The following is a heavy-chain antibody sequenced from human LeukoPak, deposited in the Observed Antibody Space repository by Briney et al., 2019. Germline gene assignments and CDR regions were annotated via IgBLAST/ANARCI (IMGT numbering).Heavy chain of an antibody. Sequence: GGSLRLSCAASGFTFSSYAMSWVRQAPGKGLEWVSAFSGNGGGTYYADSVKGRFTISRDNSKNTLYLQMNSLRAEDTAVYYCARSGYNRFDYWGQGTLVTVSS. CDR2: FSGNGGGT. D-gene: IGHD5-24*01. CDR1: GFTFSSYA. J-gene: IGHJ4*02. CDR3: ARSGYNRFDY. V-gene: IGHV3-23*01.